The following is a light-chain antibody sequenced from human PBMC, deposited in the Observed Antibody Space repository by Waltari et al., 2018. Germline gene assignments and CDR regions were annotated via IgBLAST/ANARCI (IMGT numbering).Light chain of an antibody. CDR1: SSNVGTYNY. J-gene: IGLJ1*01. V-gene: IGLV2-11*01. Sequence: QSALTQPRSVSGSPGQSVTISCTGTSSNVGTYNYVSWYQHLPGKAPKLMICGVSIRPSGVSNRFSGSKSGNTASLTISGLQAEDEADYYCSSFTDSRIYVFGSGTKVTVL. CDR2: GVS. CDR3: SSFTDSRIYV.